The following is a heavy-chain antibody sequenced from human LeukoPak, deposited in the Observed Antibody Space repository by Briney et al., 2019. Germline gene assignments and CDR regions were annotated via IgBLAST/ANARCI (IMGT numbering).Heavy chain of an antibody. CDR1: GYTFTSYY. CDR3: ARGRRITIFGVVTRVIDY. J-gene: IGHJ4*02. Sequence: ASVKVSCKASGYTFTSYYMHWVRQAPGQGLEWMGIINPSGGSTSYAQKFQGRVTMTRDTSTSTVYMELSSLRSEDTAVYYCARGRRITIFGVVTRVIDYRGQGTLVTVSS. V-gene: IGHV1-46*03. D-gene: IGHD3-3*01. CDR2: INPSGGST.